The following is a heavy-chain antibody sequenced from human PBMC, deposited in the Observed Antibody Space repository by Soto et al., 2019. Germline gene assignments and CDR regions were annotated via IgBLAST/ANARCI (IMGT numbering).Heavy chain of an antibody. CDR3: AEDGRYYDSSGWGDI. CDR2: ISAYNGNT. Sequence: QVQLVQSGAEVKKPGASVKVSCKASGYTFTSYGISWVRQAPGQGLEWMGWISAYNGNTNCAQKLQGRVTMTTDTSTSKAYMELRSLISDGTTVYYCAEDGRYYDSSGWGDIWGQGTMVTVSS. D-gene: IGHD3-22*01. V-gene: IGHV1-18*01. J-gene: IGHJ3*02. CDR1: GYTFTSYG.